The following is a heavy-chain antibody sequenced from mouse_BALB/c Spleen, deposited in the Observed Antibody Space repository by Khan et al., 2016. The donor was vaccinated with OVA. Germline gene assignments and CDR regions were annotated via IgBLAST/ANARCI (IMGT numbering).Heavy chain of an antibody. CDR2: IAPANGNI. CDR1: GFNIKDHY. CDR3: VRYHGSSVY. V-gene: IGHV14-3*02. D-gene: IGHD1-1*02. J-gene: IGHJ3*01. Sequence: EVKLLESGAEFVRSGASVKLSCTASGFNIKDHYMHWVKQRPEQGLEWIGRIAPANGNIEYDPKFQGKATITADTSSNTAHLQLSSLTSEDTAVYCCVRYHGSSVYWGQGTLVTVSA.